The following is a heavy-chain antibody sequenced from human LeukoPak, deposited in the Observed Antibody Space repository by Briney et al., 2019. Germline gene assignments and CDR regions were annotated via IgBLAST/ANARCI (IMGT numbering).Heavy chain of an antibody. V-gene: IGHV4-4*02. J-gene: IGHJ4*02. D-gene: IGHD1-14*01. CDR1: GGSISSTYW. Sequence: PSETLSLTCDVSGGSISSTYWRTWVRQSPGKGLEWIGEIYHSGFTNYNPSLKSRVTISVDKPKNHFSLKLSSVTAADTAVYYCAREDPDRKIDYWGQGTLVTVSS. CDR2: IYHSGFT. CDR3: AREDPDRKIDY.